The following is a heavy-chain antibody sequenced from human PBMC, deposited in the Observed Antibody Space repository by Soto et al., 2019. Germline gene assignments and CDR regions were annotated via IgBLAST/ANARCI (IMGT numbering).Heavy chain of an antibody. CDR1: GGSFRGYS. CDR3: ARAPMDDYGNYYDGMDV. Sequence: QVQLQQWGAGLLKPSETLSLTCGVSGGSFRGYSWNWIRQSPEKGLEWIGEINYRGITSYNPSLRSRVNISLDTSTNRFSLTLTSVTAADTAISYCARAPMDDYGNYYDGMDVWGQGPTITVS. D-gene: IGHD4-17*01. J-gene: IGHJ6*02. CDR2: INYRGIT. V-gene: IGHV4-34*01.